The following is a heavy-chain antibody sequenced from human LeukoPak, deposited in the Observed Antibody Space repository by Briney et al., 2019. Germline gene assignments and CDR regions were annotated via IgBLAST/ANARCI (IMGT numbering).Heavy chain of an antibody. CDR2: ISAYNGNT. J-gene: IGHJ3*02. Sequence: ASVKVSCKASGYTFTSYGISWVRQAPGQGLEWMGWISAYNGNTNYAQKLQGRVTMTTDTSTSTAYMELRSLRSDDTAVYYCARVAGDSSGYYGGHSAFDIWGQGTMVTVSS. V-gene: IGHV1-18*01. CDR1: GYTFTSYG. CDR3: ARVAGDSSGYYGGHSAFDI. D-gene: IGHD3-22*01.